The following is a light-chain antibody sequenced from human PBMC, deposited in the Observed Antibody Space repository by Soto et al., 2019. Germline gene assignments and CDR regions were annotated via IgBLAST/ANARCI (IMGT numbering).Light chain of an antibody. CDR3: QQSYGTPIT. CDR1: QGISNY. V-gene: IGKV1-39*01. CDR2: VAS. Sequence: DIQMTQSPSAMSSYVLDRVTITCRASQGISNYLAWYQQKPGKAPNLLIYVASSLQSEVPSRFSGSGSGTDFTLTITSLQPEDFATYYCQQSYGTPITFGQGTRLEIK. J-gene: IGKJ5*01.